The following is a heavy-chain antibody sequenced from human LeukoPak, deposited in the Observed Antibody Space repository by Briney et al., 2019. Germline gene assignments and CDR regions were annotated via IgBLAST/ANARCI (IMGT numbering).Heavy chain of an antibody. V-gene: IGHV3-30*04. CDR2: ISYDGTNK. Sequence: GGSLRLSCTASGFTFSRYSMHWVRQAPGKGLEWVAVISYDGTNKYHADSVKGRFSISRDNSKNTQYLQMKGLRAEDTAVYYCARDSVWQLDLSPDDAFDIWGQGTMVTVSS. J-gene: IGHJ3*02. D-gene: IGHD1-7*01. CDR3: ARDSVWQLDLSPDDAFDI. CDR1: GFTFSRYS.